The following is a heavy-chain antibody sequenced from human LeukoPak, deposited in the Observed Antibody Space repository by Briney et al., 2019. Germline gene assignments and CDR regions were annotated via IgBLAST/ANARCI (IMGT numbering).Heavy chain of an antibody. CDR1: GGSISSSNW. J-gene: IGHJ5*02. CDR3: ARDLGVAAAGAPFDP. Sequence: PSGTLSLTCAVSGGSISSSNWWSWVRQPPGKGLEWIGEIYHSGSTNYNPSLKSRVTISVDTSKNQFSLKLSSVTAADTAVYYCARDLGVAAAGAPFDPWGQGTLVTVSP. V-gene: IGHV4-4*02. D-gene: IGHD6-13*01. CDR2: IYHSGST.